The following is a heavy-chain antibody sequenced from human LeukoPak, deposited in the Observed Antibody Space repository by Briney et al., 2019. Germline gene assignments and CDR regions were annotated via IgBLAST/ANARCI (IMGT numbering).Heavy chain of an antibody. Sequence: ASVKVSCKASGYTFTNFGLSWVRQAPGQGLEWMGGIIPIFGTANYAQKFQGRVTITADESTSTAYMELSSLGSEDTAVYYCARVLRLNSYGDFDYWGQGTLVTVSS. CDR3: ARVLRLNSYGDFDY. D-gene: IGHD4-17*01. CDR1: GYTFTNFG. CDR2: IIPIFGTA. V-gene: IGHV1-69*13. J-gene: IGHJ4*02.